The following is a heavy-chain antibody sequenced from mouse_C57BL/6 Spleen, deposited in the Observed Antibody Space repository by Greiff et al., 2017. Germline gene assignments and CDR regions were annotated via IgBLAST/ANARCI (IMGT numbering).Heavy chain of an antibody. CDR2: IDPSDSYT. V-gene: IGHV1-50*01. Sequence: QVQLLQPGAELVKPGASVKLSCKASGYTFTSYWMQWVKQRPGQGLEWIGEIDPSDSYTNYNQKFKGKATLTVDTSSSTAYMQLSSLTSEDSAVYYCARSGGRGDYLDYWGQGTTLTVSS. J-gene: IGHJ2*01. CDR3: ARSGGRGDYLDY. CDR1: GYTFTSYW. D-gene: IGHD1-1*01.